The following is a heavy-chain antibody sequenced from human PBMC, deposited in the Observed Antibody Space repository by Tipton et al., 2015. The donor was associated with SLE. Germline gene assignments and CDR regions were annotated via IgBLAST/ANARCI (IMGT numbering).Heavy chain of an antibody. D-gene: IGHD2-21*01. CDR3: ARAGGGDSNWFDS. CDR2: IYYSGST. J-gene: IGHJ5*01. Sequence: TLSLTCTVSGGSISSSSYYWGWIRQPPGKGLEWIGSIYYSGSTYYNPSLKSRVTISVDTSKNQFSLKLSSVTAADTAVYYCARAGGGDSNWFDSWGQGTLVTVSS. V-gene: IGHV4-39*07. CDR1: GGSISSSSYY.